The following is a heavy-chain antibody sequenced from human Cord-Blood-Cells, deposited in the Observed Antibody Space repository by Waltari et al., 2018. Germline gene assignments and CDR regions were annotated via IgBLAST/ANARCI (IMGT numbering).Heavy chain of an antibody. CDR1: GYTFTGYY. Sequence: QVQLVQSGAEVKKPGASVKVSCKASGYTFTGYYMHWVRQAPGQGLEWRGWINPNRGGTNCAQKFQGWVTMTRDTSISTAYMELSRLRSDDTAVYYCARSGYCSSTSCYSDYWGQGTLVTVSS. CDR2: INPNRGGT. D-gene: IGHD2-2*01. V-gene: IGHV1-2*04. CDR3: ARSGYCSSTSCYSDY. J-gene: IGHJ4*02.